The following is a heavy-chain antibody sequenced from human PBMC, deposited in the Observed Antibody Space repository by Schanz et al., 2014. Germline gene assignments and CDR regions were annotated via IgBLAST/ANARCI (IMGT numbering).Heavy chain of an antibody. CDR3: ARKVVATIGGYYDN. D-gene: IGHD5-12*01. CDR2: ISGSGGST. Sequence: EVQLLESGGGLVQPGGSLRLSCAASGFTFGDYAMTWVRQAPGKGLEWVSAISGSGGSTYYADSVKGRFTISRDNAENTLFLQMNSLRAEDTAVYYCARKVVATIGGYYDNWGQGTLVTVSS. V-gene: IGHV3-23*01. CDR1: GFTFGDYA. J-gene: IGHJ4*02.